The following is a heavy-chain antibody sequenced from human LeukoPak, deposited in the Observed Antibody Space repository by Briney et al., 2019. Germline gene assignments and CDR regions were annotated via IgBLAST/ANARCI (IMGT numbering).Heavy chain of an antibody. V-gene: IGHV4-61*01. CDR2: IYYSGST. D-gene: IGHD5-18*01. J-gene: IGHJ4*02. Sequence: SETLSLTCTVSGGSVSSGSYYWSWIRQPPGKGLEWIGYIYYSGSTNYNPSLKSRVTISVDTSKNQFSLKLSSVTAADTAVYYCARGRGYSYVNWGQGTLVTASS. CDR3: ARGRGYSYVN. CDR1: GGSVSSGSYY.